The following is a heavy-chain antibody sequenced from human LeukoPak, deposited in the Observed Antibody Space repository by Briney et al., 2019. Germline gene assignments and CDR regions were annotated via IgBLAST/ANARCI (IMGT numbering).Heavy chain of an antibody. V-gene: IGHV4-59*01. CDR3: AREGTVTHWFYDL. J-gene: IGHJ2*01. Sequence: PSETLSLTCTVSGDSIRTYYWSWIRQAPGKGLEWIGYIYYSGATNYNPSLKSRVTISVDTSKNQFSLKLSSVTAADTAVYYCAREGTVTHWFYDLWGRGTLVTVSS. D-gene: IGHD4-17*01. CDR1: GDSIRTYY. CDR2: IYYSGAT.